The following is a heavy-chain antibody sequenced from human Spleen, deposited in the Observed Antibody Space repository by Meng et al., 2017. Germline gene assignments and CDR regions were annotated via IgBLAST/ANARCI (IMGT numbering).Heavy chain of an antibody. J-gene: IGHJ6*02. CDR2: ISYDGSKK. CDR1: GFTFNTYA. CDR3: ARAGDVVVVPAYYYNGLDV. Sequence: GESLKISCAASGFTFNTYAIHWVRQAPGKGLEWVAVISYDGSKKYHADSVKGRFTVSRDNSKNTLYLQMNSLRAEDTAVYYCARAGDVVVVPAYYYNGLDVWGQGTTVTVSS. D-gene: IGHD2-2*01. V-gene: IGHV3-30*04.